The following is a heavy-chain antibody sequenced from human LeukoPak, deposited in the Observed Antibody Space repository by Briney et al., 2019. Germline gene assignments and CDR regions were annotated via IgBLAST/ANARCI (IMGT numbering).Heavy chain of an antibody. CDR2: TFYTGRT. CDR3: ARRRHNFDFYDV. V-gene: IGHV4-39*01. J-gene: IGHJ3*01. CDR1: GDSIISNIYW. Sequence: PSETLSLTCTVSGDSIISNIYWWDWVRLPPGKGLEWIGATFYTGRTLYSPSLKSRVTISVDTSKNRFSLDLSSATAADTAVYYCARRRHNFDFYDVWGQGTRVTVSS. D-gene: IGHD3/OR15-3a*01.